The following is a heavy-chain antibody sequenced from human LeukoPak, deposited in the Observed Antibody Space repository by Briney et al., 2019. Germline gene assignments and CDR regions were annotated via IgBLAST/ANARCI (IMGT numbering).Heavy chain of an antibody. CDR2: INPNSGGT. D-gene: IGHD5-12*01. CDR1: GYTFTGYY. J-gene: IGHJ4*02. V-gene: IGHV1-2*02. Sequence: PGASVKVSCKASGYTFTGYYMHWVRQAPGQGLEWMGWINPNSGGTNYAQKFQGRVTMTRDTSISTAYMELSRLRSDDTAVYYCARTSHYVDIAATIPYGIYYFDYWGQGTLVTVSS. CDR3: ARTSHYVDIAATIPYGIYYFDY.